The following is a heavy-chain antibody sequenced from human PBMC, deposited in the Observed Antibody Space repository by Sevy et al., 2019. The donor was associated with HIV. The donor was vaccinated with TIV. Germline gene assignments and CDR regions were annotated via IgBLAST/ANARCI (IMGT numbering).Heavy chain of an antibody. D-gene: IGHD5-18*01. CDR2: FYYSGST. V-gene: IGHV4-59*08. J-gene: IGHJ3*02. Sequence: SETLSLTCTVSGGSISSYYWSWIRQPPVKGLEWIGHFYYSGSTNDNPSLKSRVTISVDTSKNQFSLKLSSVTAADTAVYYCVRQGGYQLPAAFDIWGQGTMVTVSS. CDR1: GGSISSYY. CDR3: VRQGGYQLPAAFDI.